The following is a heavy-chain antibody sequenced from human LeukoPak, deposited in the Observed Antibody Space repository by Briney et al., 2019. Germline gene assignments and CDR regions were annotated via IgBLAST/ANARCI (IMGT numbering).Heavy chain of an antibody. CDR2: IYYSKNT. J-gene: IGHJ4*02. D-gene: IGHD5-18*01. CDR1: GGSISNNNYY. V-gene: IGHV4-39*01. CDR3: VSPRGFSYGYFDY. Sequence: SETLSLTCTVSGGSISNNNYYWAWIRQPPGKGLEWIGSIYYSKNTYYNPSLKSRVTISADTSKNQFSLTLGSVSATDTAVYYCVSPRGFSYGYFDYWGQGTLVTVSS.